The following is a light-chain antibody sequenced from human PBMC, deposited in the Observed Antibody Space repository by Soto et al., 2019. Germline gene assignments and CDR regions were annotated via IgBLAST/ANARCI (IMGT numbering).Light chain of an antibody. CDR2: AAS. J-gene: IGKJ2*01. CDR3: QQSYSSPT. CDR1: QSITNY. Sequence: DLQMTQSPSSLSASIGDRVTITCRASQSITNYLNWYQQTPGKAPKLLIYAASSLQDGVPARFSGSGSGTDFPLTISSLQREEVATDYCQQSYSSPTFGQGTKVEI. V-gene: IGKV1-39*01.